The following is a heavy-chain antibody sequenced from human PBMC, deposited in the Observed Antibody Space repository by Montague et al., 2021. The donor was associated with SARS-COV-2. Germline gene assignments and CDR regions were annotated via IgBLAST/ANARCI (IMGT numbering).Heavy chain of an antibody. D-gene: IGHD3-10*01. CDR3: ARAVSVRRAVNWFDP. CDR1: GGSMSDHY. CDR2: IYYSGGI. V-gene: IGHV4-59*11. Sequence: SETLSLTCTVSGGSMSDHYWAWIRQPPGKGLEWLAYIYYSGGINSNASLKSRVTMTVDTSKNQFSLKLTSVTAAETAVYYCARAVSVRRAVNWFDPWGQGTLVTVSS. J-gene: IGHJ5*02.